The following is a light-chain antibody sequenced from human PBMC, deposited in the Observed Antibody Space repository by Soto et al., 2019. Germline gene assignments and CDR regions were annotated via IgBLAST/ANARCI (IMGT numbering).Light chain of an antibody. Sequence: EIVLTQSPATLSLSPGERATLSCRASQSVSDFLSWYQQRPGQAPRLLIYDASNRAAGVPARFSGSGSGTDCTLTISSLEPEDFAVYYCQQRTNWRLTFGGGTRVDIK. J-gene: IGKJ4*01. CDR1: QSVSDF. CDR3: QQRTNWRLT. V-gene: IGKV3-11*01. CDR2: DAS.